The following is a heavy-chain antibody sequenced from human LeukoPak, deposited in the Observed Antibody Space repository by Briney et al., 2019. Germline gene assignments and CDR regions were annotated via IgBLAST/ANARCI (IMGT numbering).Heavy chain of an antibody. J-gene: IGHJ4*02. CDR1: GFTFSSYA. V-gene: IGHV3-23*01. CDR2: ISGSGGST. D-gene: IGHD3-10*01. Sequence: GVSLRLSCAASGFTFSSYAMTWVRQAPGKGLEWVSTISGSGGSTKYADSVKGRFAISRDNSKNTLYLQIHSLRAEDTAVYYCAKDRRDASGSYVFDSWGQGTLVTVSS. CDR3: AKDRRDASGSYVFDS.